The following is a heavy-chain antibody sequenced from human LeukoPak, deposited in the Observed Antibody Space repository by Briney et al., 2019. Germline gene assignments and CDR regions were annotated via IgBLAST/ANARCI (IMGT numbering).Heavy chain of an antibody. CDR1: GFTFSSYG. CDR3: ARDPTIWFGELFGAFDI. V-gene: IGHV3-30*02. J-gene: IGHJ3*02. Sequence: GGSLRLSCAASGFTFSSYGMHWVRQAPGKGLEWVAFIRYDGSNKYYADSVKGRFTISRDNAKNSLYLQMNSLRAEDTAVYYCARDPTIWFGELFGAFDIWGQGTMVTVSS. D-gene: IGHD3-10*01. CDR2: IRYDGSNK.